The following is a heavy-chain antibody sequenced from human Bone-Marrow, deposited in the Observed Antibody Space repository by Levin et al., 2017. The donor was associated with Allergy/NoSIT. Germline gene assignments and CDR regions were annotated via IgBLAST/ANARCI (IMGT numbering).Heavy chain of an antibody. J-gene: IGHJ4*02. CDR2: ISAYNGNT. V-gene: IGHV1-18*01. CDR1: GYTFTSYG. D-gene: IGHD3-3*01. Sequence: ASVKVSCKASGYTFTSYGISWVRQAPGQGLEWMGWISAYNGNTNYAQKLQGRVTMTTDTSTSTAYMELRSLRSDDTAVYYCARDLITSKTLYYFDYWGQGTLVTVSS. CDR3: ARDLITSKTLYYFDY.